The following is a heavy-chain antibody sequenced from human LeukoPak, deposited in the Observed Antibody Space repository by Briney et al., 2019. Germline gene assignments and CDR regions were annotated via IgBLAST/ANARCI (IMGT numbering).Heavy chain of an antibody. CDR2: IISSGSTI. J-gene: IGHJ4*02. CDR3: ARSYYYGSGSTVFDY. Sequence: PGGSLRLSCAASGFTVSSYEMNWVRQAPGKGREWVSYIISSGSTIYYADSVKGPFTISTDNAKNSLYLQMNSLRAKYTAVYYCARSYYYGSGSTVFDYWGQGTLVTVSS. V-gene: IGHV3-48*03. D-gene: IGHD3-10*01. CDR1: GFTVSSYE.